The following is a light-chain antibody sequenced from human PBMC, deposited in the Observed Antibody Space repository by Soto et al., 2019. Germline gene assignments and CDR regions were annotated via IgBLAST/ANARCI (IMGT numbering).Light chain of an antibody. CDR2: EVS. Sequence: SVLTQPASVSGSPGQSITISCTGTSSDVGSYNLVSWYQQHPGEAPKLMIYEVSKRPSGVSNRFSGSKSGNTASLTISGLQAEDEADYYCCSYAGSSTYVFGTGTKVTVL. J-gene: IGLJ1*01. CDR1: SSDVGSYNL. CDR3: CSYAGSSTYV. V-gene: IGLV2-23*02.